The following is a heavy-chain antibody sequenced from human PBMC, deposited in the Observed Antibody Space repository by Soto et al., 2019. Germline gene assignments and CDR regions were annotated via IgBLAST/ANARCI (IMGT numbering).Heavy chain of an antibody. CDR3: ARGTTAMDLNYYYYYYMDV. CDR2: IYYSGST. J-gene: IGHJ6*03. Sequence: PSETLSLTCTVSGGSISSYYWSWIRQPPGKGLEWNGYIYYSGSTNYNPSLKSRVTISVDTSKNQFSLKLSSVTAADTAVYYCARGTTAMDLNYYYYYYMDVWGKGTTVTVSS. CDR1: GGSISSYY. D-gene: IGHD5-18*01. V-gene: IGHV4-59*01.